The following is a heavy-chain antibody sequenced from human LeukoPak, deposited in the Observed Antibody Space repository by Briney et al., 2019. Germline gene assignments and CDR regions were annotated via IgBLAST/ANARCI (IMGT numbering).Heavy chain of an antibody. CDR2: IYYSGST. CDR3: AREFTGYPPAAFDI. V-gene: IGHV4-31*03. J-gene: IGHJ3*02. CDR1: GGSISSGGYY. Sequence: SQTLSLTCTVSGGSISSGGYYWSWIRQHPGKGLEWIGYIYYSGSTYYNPSLKSRVTISVDTSKNQFSLKLSSVTAADTAVYYCAREFTGYPPAAFDIWGQGTMVTVYS. D-gene: IGHD5-12*01.